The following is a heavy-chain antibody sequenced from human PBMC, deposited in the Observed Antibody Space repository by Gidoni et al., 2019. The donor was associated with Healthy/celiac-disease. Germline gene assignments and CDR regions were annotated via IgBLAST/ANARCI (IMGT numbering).Heavy chain of an antibody. Sequence: QLQLQESGPGLVKPSETLSLTCTVSGGSISSSRYYWGWLRQPPGKGLEWIGSIYYSGSTYYNPSLKSRVTISVDTSKNQFSLKLSSVTAADTAVYYCARRSGITIFGVVIDGDNWFDPWGQGTLVTVSS. CDR2: IYYSGST. V-gene: IGHV4-39*01. CDR3: ARRSGITIFGVVIDGDNWFDP. D-gene: IGHD3-3*01. J-gene: IGHJ5*02. CDR1: GGSISSSRYY.